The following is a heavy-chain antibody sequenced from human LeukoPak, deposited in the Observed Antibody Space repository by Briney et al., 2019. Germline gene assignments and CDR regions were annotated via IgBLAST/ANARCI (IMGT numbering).Heavy chain of an antibody. CDR2: ISGSGGST. D-gene: IGHD3-10*01. J-gene: IGHJ4*02. Sequence: PGGSLGLSCAASGFTFSSYAMSWVRQAPGKGLEWVSAISGSGGSTYYADSVKGRFTISRDNSKNTLYLQMNSLRAEDTAVYYCAKGPNGLGSHPYFDYWGQGTLVTVSS. V-gene: IGHV3-23*01. CDR3: AKGPNGLGSHPYFDY. CDR1: GFTFSSYA.